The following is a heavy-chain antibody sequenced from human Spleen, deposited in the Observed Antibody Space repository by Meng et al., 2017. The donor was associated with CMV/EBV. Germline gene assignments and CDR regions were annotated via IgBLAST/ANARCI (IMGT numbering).Heavy chain of an antibody. J-gene: IGHJ4*02. Sequence: GGSLRLSCTASGFFVNNNYMSWVRQAPGKGLEWVANINQDGSQRNYVDSVKGRFTISRDNAKNSMYLQMNSLRAEDTAVYYCARVPVAGAGKADYWGQGTLVTVSS. D-gene: IGHD6-13*01. CDR2: INQDGSQR. V-gene: IGHV3-7*01. CDR3: ARVPVAGAGKADY. CDR1: GFFVNNNY.